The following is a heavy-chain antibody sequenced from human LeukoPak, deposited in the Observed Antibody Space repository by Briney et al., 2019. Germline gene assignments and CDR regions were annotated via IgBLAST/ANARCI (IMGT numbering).Heavy chain of an antibody. D-gene: IGHD4-23*01. CDR2: ICAYNGNT. CDR3: ARKHIGADGGNLYYFDY. J-gene: IGHJ4*02. V-gene: IGHV1-18*01. CDR1: RYTFTSYG. Sequence: ASVNVSCLASRYTFTSYGISSVRPAPGRGLEWMGWICAYNGNTKYPQKLRGRVTMTPDTSTTTAYMELRSMRSDDTAVYYCARKHIGADGGNLYYFDYGGQGTLVTVSS.